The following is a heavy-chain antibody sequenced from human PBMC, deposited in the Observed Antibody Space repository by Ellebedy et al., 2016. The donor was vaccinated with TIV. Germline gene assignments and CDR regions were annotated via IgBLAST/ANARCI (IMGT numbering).Heavy chain of an antibody. Sequence: GGSLRLSCAASGFTFSNAWMSWVRQAPGKGLEWVANIKQDGSEKYYVDSVKGRFTISRDNAKNSLYLQMNSLRAEDTAVYYCAREGDRTAMAPDVWGQGTTVTVSS. CDR1: GFTFSNAW. D-gene: IGHD5-18*01. J-gene: IGHJ6*02. CDR3: AREGDRTAMAPDV. CDR2: IKQDGSEK. V-gene: IGHV3-7*01.